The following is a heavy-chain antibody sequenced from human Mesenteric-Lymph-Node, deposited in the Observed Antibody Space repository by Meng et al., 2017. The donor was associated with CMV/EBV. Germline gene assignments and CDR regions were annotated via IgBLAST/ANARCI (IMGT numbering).Heavy chain of an antibody. CDR2: ISGSGANT. J-gene: IGHJ4*02. CDR1: GFTFSNYA. Sequence: GESLKISCAASGFTFSNYAMSWVRQAPGKGLEWVSAISGSGANTYYAGSVKGRFTISRDNSKNTLYLQMNSLRAEDTAIYYCAKDAGCDSTDCYTFSDYWGQGTLVTVSS. V-gene: IGHV3-23*01. D-gene: IGHD2-2*02. CDR3: AKDAGCDSTDCYTFSDY.